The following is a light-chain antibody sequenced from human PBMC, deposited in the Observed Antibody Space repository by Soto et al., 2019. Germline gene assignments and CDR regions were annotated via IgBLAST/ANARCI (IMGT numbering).Light chain of an antibody. CDR2: LGS. V-gene: IGKV2-28*01. CDR3: MQALQSPYT. Sequence: DIVMTQSPLSLPVTPGEPASISCRSSQSLLHSNGYNYLDWYLQRPGQSPQFLIYLGSYRASGVSDRFNGSGSGTDFTLKISRVEAEDVGIYYCMQALQSPYTFGQGTKLEIK. CDR1: QSLLHSNGYNY. J-gene: IGKJ2*01.